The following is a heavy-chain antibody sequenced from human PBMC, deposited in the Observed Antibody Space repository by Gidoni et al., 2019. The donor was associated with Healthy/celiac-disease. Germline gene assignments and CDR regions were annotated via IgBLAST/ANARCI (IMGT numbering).Heavy chain of an antibody. V-gene: IGHV3-23*01. Sequence: EVQLLESGGGLVQPGGSLRLSCAASGFTFSSYAMSWVRQAPGKGLEWVSAISGSGGSTYYADSVKGRFTISRDNSKNTLYLQMNSLRAEDTAVYYCAKVRLRFLEWLLNFDYWGQGTLVTVSS. CDR2: ISGSGGST. J-gene: IGHJ4*02. CDR3: AKVRLRFLEWLLNFDY. CDR1: GFTFSSYA. D-gene: IGHD3-3*01.